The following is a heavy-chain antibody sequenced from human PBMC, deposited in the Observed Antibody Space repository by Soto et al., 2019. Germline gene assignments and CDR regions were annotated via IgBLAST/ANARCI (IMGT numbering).Heavy chain of an antibody. J-gene: IGHJ4*02. CDR3: ARHYPIGNNRNYFAY. D-gene: IGHD1-1*01. CDR1: NGSISTYY. V-gene: IGHV4-59*08. Sequence: PSETLSLTCTVSNGSISTYYWGWIRQPPGKGLEWIGYSFYSGSTNYNPSLESRVTISVDTSKNQFSLKVNSVTAADTAVYYCARHYPIGNNRNYFAYWGQGTLVTVSS. CDR2: SFYSGST.